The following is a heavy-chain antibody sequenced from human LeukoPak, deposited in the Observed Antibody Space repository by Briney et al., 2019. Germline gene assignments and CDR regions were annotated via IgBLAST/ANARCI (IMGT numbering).Heavy chain of an antibody. CDR2: IYTSGST. J-gene: IGHJ4*02. CDR3: ARRGRDGYNFDY. V-gene: IGHV4-4*07. D-gene: IGHD5-24*01. Sequence: PSETLSLTCTVSGGSISSYYWSWIRQPAGEGLEWIGRIYTSGSTNYNPSLKSRVTMSVDTSKNQFSLKVTSLTAADTAVYYCARRGRDGYNFDYWGQGTLVTVSS. CDR1: GGSISSYY.